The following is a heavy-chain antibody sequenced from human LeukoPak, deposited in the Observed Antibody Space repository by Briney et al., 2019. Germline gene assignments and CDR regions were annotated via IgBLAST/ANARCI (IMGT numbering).Heavy chain of an antibody. J-gene: IGHJ4*02. CDR3: ARDLDGFEY. V-gene: IGHV4-59*12. CDR1: GGSISGNY. Sequence: ETLSLTCTVSGGSISGNYWSWVRQPPGKGLEWIGNIYYSGGTKYNPSLKSRVTISVDTSKNQFSLQLNSVTPEDTAVYYCARDLDGFEYWGQGTLVTVSS. CDR2: IYYSGGT.